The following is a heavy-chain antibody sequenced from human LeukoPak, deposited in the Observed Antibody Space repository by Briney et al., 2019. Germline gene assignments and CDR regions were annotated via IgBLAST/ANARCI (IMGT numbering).Heavy chain of an antibody. J-gene: IGHJ4*02. CDR1: GFTFSSYA. CDR3: ATGYCSGGSCYYFDY. V-gene: IGHV3-23*01. D-gene: IGHD2-15*01. CDR2: ISGSGGST. Sequence: PGGSLRLSCAASGFTFSSYAMSWVRQAPGKGLEWVSAISGSGGSTYYADSVKGRFTISRDNSKNTLYLQMNSLRAEDTAVYYCATGYCSGGSCYYFDYWGQGTLVTVSS.